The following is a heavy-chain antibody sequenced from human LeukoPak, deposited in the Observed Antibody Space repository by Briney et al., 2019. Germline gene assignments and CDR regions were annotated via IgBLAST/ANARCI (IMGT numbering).Heavy chain of an antibody. CDR1: SGSISSSNYY. Sequence: PSETLSLTCTVSSGSISSSNYYWGWIRQPPGKGLEWIGCIYYTGTPYYNPSLKSRVTVSVDTSKNQFSLKLSSVTAADTAVYYCARITSGGDLDYWGQGTLVTVPS. CDR3: ARITSGGDLDY. D-gene: IGHD2-21*01. V-gene: IGHV4-39*01. J-gene: IGHJ4*02. CDR2: IYYTGTP.